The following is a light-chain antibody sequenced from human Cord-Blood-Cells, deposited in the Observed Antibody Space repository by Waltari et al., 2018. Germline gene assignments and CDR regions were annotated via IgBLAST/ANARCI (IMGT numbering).Light chain of an antibody. Sequence: NFMLTQPHSVSESPGKTVTISCTRSSGSIASNYVQWYQQRPGSAPTTVIYEDNQRPSGVPALFSGSIDSASTSASLTISGLKTEDEADDYCQSYDSSNQVFGGGTKLTVL. V-gene: IGLV6-57*03. CDR1: SGSIASNY. J-gene: IGLJ3*02. CDR3: QSYDSSNQV. CDR2: EDN.